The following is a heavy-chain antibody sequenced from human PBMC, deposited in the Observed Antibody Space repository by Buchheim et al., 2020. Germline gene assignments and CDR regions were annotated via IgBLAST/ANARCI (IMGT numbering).Heavy chain of an antibody. CDR1: GFIFSNSW. CDR3: VRGRGWTLDY. CDR2: IKQDGSEI. J-gene: IGHJ4*02. V-gene: IGHV3-7*01. D-gene: IGHD6-19*01. Sequence: EVQLVESGGGLVQPGGSLRLSCAGSGFIFSNSWMHWVRQAPGKGLEWVADIKQDGSEIHYVDSVKGGCTISRDNAKNSLYIQVSSLRAEDTAIYYCVRGRGWTLDYWGQGIL.